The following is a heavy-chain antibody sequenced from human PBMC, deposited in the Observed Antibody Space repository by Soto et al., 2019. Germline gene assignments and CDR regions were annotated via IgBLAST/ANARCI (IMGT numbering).Heavy chain of an antibody. CDR1: GFTFSSYG. V-gene: IGHV3-33*01. J-gene: IGHJ3*02. Sequence: GGSLRLSCAASGFTFSSYGMHWVRQAPGKGLEWVAVIWYDESNKYYADSVKGRFTISRDNSKNTLYLQMNSLRAEDTAVYYCARDRGKMTTVNAFDIWGQGTMVTVSS. CDR3: ARDRGKMTTVNAFDI. CDR2: IWYDESNK. D-gene: IGHD4-17*01.